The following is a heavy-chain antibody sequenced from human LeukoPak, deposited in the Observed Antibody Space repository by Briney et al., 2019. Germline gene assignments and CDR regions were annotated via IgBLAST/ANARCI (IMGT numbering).Heavy chain of an antibody. J-gene: IGHJ4*02. CDR1: GISITTYY. D-gene: IGHD1-26*01. CDR2: IHYSWST. V-gene: IGHV4-59*01. CDR3: ARDIREVGDSHYFDY. Sequence: KPSETPFPTLPVSGISITTYYWGWIRQPPGQRLEWIGLIHYSWSTTYNPSLNSRVTISIDTSKNQFSLHLSSVTGADTAVYYCARDIREVGDSHYFDYWGQGALVTVTS.